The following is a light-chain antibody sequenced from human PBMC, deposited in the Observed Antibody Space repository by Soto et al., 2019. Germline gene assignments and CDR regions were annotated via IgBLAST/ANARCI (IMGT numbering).Light chain of an antibody. CDR2: AAS. Sequence: EVVMTQSPATLSVSPGERATLSCRASQSVRNNLAWYQQKPGQAPRLLIYAASARATGVPARFSGGGSGTAFTLTISGLQSGDFAVYYCQHYNSWPLTFGGGTKVEIK. V-gene: IGKV3-15*01. CDR3: QHYNSWPLT. J-gene: IGKJ4*01. CDR1: QSVRNN.